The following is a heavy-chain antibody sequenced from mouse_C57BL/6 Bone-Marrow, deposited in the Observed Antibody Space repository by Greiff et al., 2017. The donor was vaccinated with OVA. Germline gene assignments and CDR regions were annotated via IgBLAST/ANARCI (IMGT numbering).Heavy chain of an antibody. Sequence: QVQLQQSGPGLVAPSQSLSITCTVSGFSLTSYGVDWVRQPPGKGLEWLGAIWGGGSTNYNSALMSRLSISKDNYKSQVFLNRNRLQTDDTAMYYWAKIDVRAMDFWGKGTSVTVSS. CDR2: IWGGGST. V-gene: IGHV2-9*01. CDR1: GFSLTSYG. J-gene: IGHJ4*01. CDR3: AKIDVRAMDF.